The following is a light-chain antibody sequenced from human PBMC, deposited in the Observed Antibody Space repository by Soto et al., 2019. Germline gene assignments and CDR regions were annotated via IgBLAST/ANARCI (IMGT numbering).Light chain of an antibody. CDR3: QQSYSTLHT. V-gene: IGKV1-39*01. Sequence: DIQMTQSPSTLSAFVGDRVTITCRASQSVNSWLAWYQQRPGKAPKLLIYAASSLQSGVPSRFSGSGSGTDFTLTISSLQPEDFATYYCQQSYSTLHTFGGGTKVEIK. CDR2: AAS. CDR1: QSVNSW. J-gene: IGKJ4*01.